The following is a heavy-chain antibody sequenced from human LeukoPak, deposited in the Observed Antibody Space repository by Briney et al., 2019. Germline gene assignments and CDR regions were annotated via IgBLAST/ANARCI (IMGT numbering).Heavy chain of an antibody. J-gene: IGHJ4*02. CDR3: ARASYYYDSSGYYGSDYFDY. D-gene: IGHD3-22*01. Sequence: SVKVSCKASGGTFSSYAISWVRQAPGQGLEWMGGIIPIFGTANYAQKFQGRVTITADESTSTAYMELSSLRSEDTAVYYCARASYYYDSSGYYGSDYFDYWGQGTLDTVSS. CDR2: IIPIFGTA. CDR1: GGTFSSYA. V-gene: IGHV1-69*13.